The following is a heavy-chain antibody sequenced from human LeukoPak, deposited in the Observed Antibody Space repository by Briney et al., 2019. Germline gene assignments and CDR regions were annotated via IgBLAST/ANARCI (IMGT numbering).Heavy chain of an antibody. D-gene: IGHD2-15*01. CDR2: IYHSGST. J-gene: IGHJ6*04. V-gene: IGHV4-30-2*01. Sequence: SETLSLTCAVSGGSISSGGYSWSWIRQPAGKGLEWIGYIYHSGSTYYNPSLKSRVTISVDRSKNQFSLKLSSVTAADTAVYYCARARRGSNTYYYGMYVWGKGTTVTVSS. CDR3: ARARRGSNTYYYGMYV. CDR1: GGSISSGGYS.